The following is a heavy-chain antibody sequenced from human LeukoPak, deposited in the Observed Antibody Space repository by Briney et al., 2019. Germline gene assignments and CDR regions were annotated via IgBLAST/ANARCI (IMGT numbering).Heavy chain of an antibody. D-gene: IGHD4-17*01. CDR1: GGTFSSYA. V-gene: IGHV1-69*04. CDR2: IIPILGIA. J-gene: IGHJ1*01. CDR3: ATDDYGDYGSSFQH. Sequence: SVTVSCKASGGTFSSYAISWVRQAPGQGLEWMGRIIPILGIANYAQKFQGRVTITADKSTSTAYMELSSLRSEDTAVYYCATDDYGDYGSSFQHWGQGTLVTVSS.